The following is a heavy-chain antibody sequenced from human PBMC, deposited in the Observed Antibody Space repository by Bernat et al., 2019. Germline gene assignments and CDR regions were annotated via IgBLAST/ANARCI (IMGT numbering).Heavy chain of an antibody. CDR2: ISGSGGST. V-gene: IGHV3-23*04. D-gene: IGHD3-22*01. J-gene: IGHJ4*02. CDR3: AKGKKGYYYDSSGYFY. CDR1: GFTFSSYA. Sequence: EVQLVESGGGLVQPGGSLRLSCAASGFTFSSYAMSWVRQAPGKGLEWVSAISGSGGSTYYADSVKSRFTISRDNSKNTLYLQMNSLRAEDTAVYYCAKGKKGYYYDSSGYFYWGQGTLVTVSS.